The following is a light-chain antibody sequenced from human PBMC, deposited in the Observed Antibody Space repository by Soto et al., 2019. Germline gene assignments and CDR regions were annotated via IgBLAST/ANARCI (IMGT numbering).Light chain of an antibody. CDR1: QDIGSD. CDR2: AAF. CDR3: TDPAGQSKT. V-gene: IGKV1-17*01. Sequence: HRSHCPPALSVYIAERVTITCRASQDIGSDLGWYQQRPGKAPKRLIFAAFHLQSGVPSRFSGSAFGTEFTLTIIIFQPEDGIRDYSTDPAGQSKTFGQLTRL. J-gene: IGKJ2*01.